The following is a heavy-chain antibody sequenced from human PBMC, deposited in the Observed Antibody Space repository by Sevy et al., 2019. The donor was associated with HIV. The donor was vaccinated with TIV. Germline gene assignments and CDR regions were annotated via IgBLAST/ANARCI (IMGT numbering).Heavy chain of an antibody. J-gene: IGHJ6*02. CDR3: AKASHYYDSSGYFTPGYYYYGMDV. CDR2: ISGSGGST. D-gene: IGHD3-22*01. CDR1: GFTFSSYA. Sequence: GGSLRLSCAASGFTFSSYAMSWVRQAPGKGLEWVSAISGSGGSTYYADSVKGRFTISRANSKNTLYLQMNSLRAEDTAVYYCAKASHYYDSSGYFTPGYYYYGMDVWGQGTTVTVSS. V-gene: IGHV3-23*01.